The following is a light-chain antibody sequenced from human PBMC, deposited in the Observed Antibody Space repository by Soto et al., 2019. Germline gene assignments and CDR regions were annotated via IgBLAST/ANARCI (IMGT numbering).Light chain of an antibody. J-gene: IGLJ2*01. CDR2: EVS. V-gene: IGLV2-14*01. CDR1: SRDVGGYNY. Sequence: QSALTQPASVSGSPGQSITISCTGTSRDVGGYNYVSWHQQHPGKAPKVIITEVSNRPSGVSNRFSGSKSGNTASLTISGLQAEDEADYYCSSYISSSTFVVFGGGTNSPS. CDR3: SSYISSSTFVV.